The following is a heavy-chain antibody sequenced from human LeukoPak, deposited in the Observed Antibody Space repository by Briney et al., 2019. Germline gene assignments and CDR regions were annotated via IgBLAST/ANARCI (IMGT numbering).Heavy chain of an antibody. D-gene: IGHD2-21*01. V-gene: IGHV3-21*06. CDR1: GFTFSSYN. J-gene: IGHJ4*02. CDR3: ARDHGPRSKNGDSQDY. Sequence: GGSLRLSCAASGFTFSSYNMNWVRQAPGTGLEWVSSISGSSTDIYYADSVKGRFTISRDNAKNSLYLQMNSLRAEDTAVYYCARDHGPRSKNGDSQDYWGQGTLVTVSS. CDR2: ISGSSTDI.